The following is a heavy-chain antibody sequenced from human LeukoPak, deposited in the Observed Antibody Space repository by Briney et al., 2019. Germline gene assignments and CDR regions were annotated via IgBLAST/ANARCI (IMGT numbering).Heavy chain of an antibody. CDR3: ARVPYGANDRTSYYYYMDV. CDR1: GGSVSSYY. Sequence: SETLSLTCTVSGGSVSSYYWSWIRQPPGKGLEWIWYIYYSGSTNYNPSLKSRVTISVDTSKNQFSLKLSSVTPADTAVYYCARVPYGANDRTSYYYYMDVWGKGTTVTVSS. V-gene: IGHV4-59*02. CDR2: IYYSGST. D-gene: IGHD4-17*01. J-gene: IGHJ6*03.